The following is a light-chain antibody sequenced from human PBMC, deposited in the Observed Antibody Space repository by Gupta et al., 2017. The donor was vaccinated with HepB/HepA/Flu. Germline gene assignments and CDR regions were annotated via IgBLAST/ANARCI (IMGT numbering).Light chain of an antibody. J-gene: IGLJ2*01. V-gene: IGLV1-36*01. CDR2: YDD. CDR3: QTWDDRLTGVV. CDR1: SSNIGNNA. Sequence: QSVLTQPPSVSGAPRQRVTISCSGGSSNIGNNAVNWYRQLPGQAPKLLIYYDDVLPSGGSDRFSGSRSGTSASLAISRLQSEDEADYYCQTWDDRLTGVVFGGGTKLTVL.